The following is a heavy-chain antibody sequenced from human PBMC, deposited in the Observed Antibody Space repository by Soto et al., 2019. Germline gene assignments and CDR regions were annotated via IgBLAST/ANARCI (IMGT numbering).Heavy chain of an antibody. CDR1: GFTFSSYS. CDR2: ISSSSSTI. CDR3: ARGHYYDSSGYYYAAGY. J-gene: IGHJ4*02. V-gene: IGHV3-48*02. D-gene: IGHD3-22*01. Sequence: EVQLVESGGGLVQPGGSLRLSCAASGFTFSSYSMNWVRQAPGKGLGWVSYISSSSSTIYYADSVKGRFTISRDNAKNSLYLQMNSLRDEDTAVYYCARGHYYDSSGYYYAAGYWGQGTLVTVSS.